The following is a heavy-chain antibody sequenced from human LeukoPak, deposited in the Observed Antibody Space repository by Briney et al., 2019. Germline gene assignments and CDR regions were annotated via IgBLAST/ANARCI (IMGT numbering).Heavy chain of an antibody. J-gene: IGHJ4*02. CDR3: ARGGRDDY. CDR1: GGSFSGYY. Sequence: SETLSLTCAVYGGSFSGYYWSWIRQPPGKGLEWIGEINHSGSTNYNPSLKSRVTISVDTSKNQFSLKLSSVTAADTAVYYCARGGRDDYWGQGTLVTVSS. D-gene: IGHD3-10*01. CDR2: INHSGST. V-gene: IGHV4-34*01.